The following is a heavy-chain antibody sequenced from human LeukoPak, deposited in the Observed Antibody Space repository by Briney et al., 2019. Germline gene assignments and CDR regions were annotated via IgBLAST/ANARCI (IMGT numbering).Heavy chain of an antibody. Sequence: ASVKVSCKASGYTFTSYDINWVRQATGQGLKWMGWMNPNSGNTGYAQKFQGRVTMTRNTSISTAYMELSSLRSEDTAVYYCARSPHYHDYYYYYYMDVWGKGTTVTVSS. CDR3: ARSPHYHDYYYYYYMDV. V-gene: IGHV1-8*01. CDR1: GYTFTSYD. J-gene: IGHJ6*03. CDR2: MNPNSGNT. D-gene: IGHD3-10*01.